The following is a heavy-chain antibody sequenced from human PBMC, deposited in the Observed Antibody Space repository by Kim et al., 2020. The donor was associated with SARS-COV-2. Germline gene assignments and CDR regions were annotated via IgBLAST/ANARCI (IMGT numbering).Heavy chain of an antibody. J-gene: IGHJ4*02. CDR1: GFTFSNSW. D-gene: IGHD5-12*01. Sequence: GGSLRLSCAACGFTFSNSWMGWVRQAPGKGLEWVANIKRDGSEIFYVDSVKGQFTISRDNAKNSVYLQMDSLRPEDTAVYYCARDAAGYTPFDYWGQGTLVTVSS. CDR2: IKRDGSEI. CDR3: ARDAAGYTPFDY. V-gene: IGHV3-7*03.